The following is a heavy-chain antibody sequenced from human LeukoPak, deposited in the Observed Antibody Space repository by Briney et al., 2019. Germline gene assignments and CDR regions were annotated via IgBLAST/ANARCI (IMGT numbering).Heavy chain of an antibody. Sequence: ASVKVSCKASGYTFTSYGISWVRQAPGQGLEWMGWISAYNGNTNYAQKLQGRVTMTTDTSTSTAYMELRSLRSDGTAVYYCARDSGLVVVITTDYYYGMDVWGQGTTVTVSS. CDR1: GYTFTSYG. D-gene: IGHD3-22*01. V-gene: IGHV1-18*01. J-gene: IGHJ6*02. CDR3: ARDSGLVVVITTDYYYGMDV. CDR2: ISAYNGNT.